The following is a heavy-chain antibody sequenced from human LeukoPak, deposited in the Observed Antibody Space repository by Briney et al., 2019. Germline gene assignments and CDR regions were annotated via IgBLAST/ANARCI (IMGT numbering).Heavy chain of an antibody. CDR1: GYTFTSYG. Sequence: TVRVSCKASGYTFTSYGISWVRQAPGQGLEWMGRIIPILGIVKYAEKFQGRVTITADKSTSTAYMELSSLRSEDTAVYYCARDDHCGGDCYYFDYWGQGTLVTVSS. V-gene: IGHV1-69*04. CDR3: ARDDHCGGDCYYFDY. CDR2: IIPILGIV. J-gene: IGHJ4*02. D-gene: IGHD2-21*02.